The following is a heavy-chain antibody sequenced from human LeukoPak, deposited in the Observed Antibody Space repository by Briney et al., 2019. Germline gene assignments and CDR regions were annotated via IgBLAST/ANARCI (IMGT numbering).Heavy chain of an antibody. CDR2: IYPGDSDT. CDR3: ARTAAGTPDVGGFDYFDY. CDR1: GYSFTSYW. J-gene: IGHJ4*02. Sequence: GESLKISCKGSGYSFTSYWIGWVRHMPGKGLEWMGMIYPGDSDTRYSPSFQGQVTISADKSISTAYLQWSSLKASDTAMYYCARTAAGTPDVGGFDYFDYWGQGTLVTVSS. D-gene: IGHD6-13*01. V-gene: IGHV5-51*01.